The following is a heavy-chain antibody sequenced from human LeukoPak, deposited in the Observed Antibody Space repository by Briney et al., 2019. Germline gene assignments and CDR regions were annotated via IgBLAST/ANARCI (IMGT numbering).Heavy chain of an antibody. J-gene: IGHJ6*02. D-gene: IGHD3-3*01. V-gene: IGHV3-30*03. CDR1: GLTFSSYG. CDR2: ISYDGSNK. Sequence: PGGSLRLSFAASGLTFSSYGMHWVRQAPGKGLEWVAVISYDGSNKYYADSVKGRFTISRDNSKNTLYLQMNSLRAEDTAVYYCARDFGDYLQTGYYYYGMDVWGQGTTVTVSS. CDR3: ARDFGDYLQTGYYYYGMDV.